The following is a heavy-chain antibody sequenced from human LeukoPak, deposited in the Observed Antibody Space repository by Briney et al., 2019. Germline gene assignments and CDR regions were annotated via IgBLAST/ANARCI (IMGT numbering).Heavy chain of an antibody. D-gene: IGHD6-19*01. V-gene: IGHV4-59*08. Sequence: SETLSLTCTISGGSISSSYWSWIRQPPGKGLEWIEYTYNSGSTNYNPSLKSRVTISVDSSKNQFSLKLNSVTAADTAVYYCAKGGGWDAFDFWGQGTLVTVSS. J-gene: IGHJ3*01. CDR3: AKGGGWDAFDF. CDR1: GGSISSSY. CDR2: TYNSGST.